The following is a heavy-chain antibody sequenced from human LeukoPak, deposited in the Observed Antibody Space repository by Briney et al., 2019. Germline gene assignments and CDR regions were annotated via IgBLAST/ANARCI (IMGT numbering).Heavy chain of an antibody. Sequence: GGSLRLSCAASGFTFSSYWMAWVRQAPGKGVEWVANIKHNGDDLNYVDSVEDRFTIPRDNAQNSLYLHMTSLRVEDTAVYYCARELRAFDSWGQGTLVTVSS. D-gene: IGHD3-16*01. V-gene: IGHV3-7*01. CDR1: GFTFSSYW. J-gene: IGHJ4*02. CDR2: IKHNGDDL. CDR3: ARELRAFDS.